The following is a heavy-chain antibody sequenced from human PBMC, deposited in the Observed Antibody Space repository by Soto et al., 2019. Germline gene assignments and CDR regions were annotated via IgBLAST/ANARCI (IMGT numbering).Heavy chain of an antibody. CDR3: ARVVDTAMVNWFDP. J-gene: IGHJ5*02. D-gene: IGHD5-18*01. CDR1: GGSISSGGYS. V-gene: IGHV4-30-2*01. Sequence: PSETLSLACAVSGGSISSGGYSWSWIRQPPGKGLEWIGYIYHSGSTYYNPSLKSRVTISVDRSKNQLSLKLSSVTAADTAVYYCARVVDTAMVNWFDPWGQGTLVTVSS. CDR2: IYHSGST.